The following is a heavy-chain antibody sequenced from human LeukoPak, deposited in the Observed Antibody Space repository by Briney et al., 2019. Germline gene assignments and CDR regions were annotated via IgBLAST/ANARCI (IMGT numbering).Heavy chain of an antibody. CDR1: GFTFDDYA. CDR2: IGWNSGNI. D-gene: IGHD3-3*01. V-gene: IGHV3-9*01. J-gene: IGHJ3*02. CDR3: AKDATYDVWDAFAI. Sequence: GGSLRLSCSACGFTFDDYAKHWVRQAPGKGLEWISGIGWNSGNIGYADSVKGRFTISRDNAKNSLYLQMNSLRAEDTALYYCAKDATYDVWDAFAIWGQWTMVTVSS.